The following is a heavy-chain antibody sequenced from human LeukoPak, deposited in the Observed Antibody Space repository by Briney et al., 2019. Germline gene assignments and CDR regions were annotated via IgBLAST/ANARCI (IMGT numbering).Heavy chain of an antibody. D-gene: IGHD3-22*01. V-gene: IGHV1-18*01. J-gene: IGHJ4*02. CDR3: ARDLGGYYDSSGFGY. CDR2: ISANNGNT. Sequence: ASVKVSCKASGYTFTSYGISWVRQAPGQGLEWMGWISANNGNTNYAQKLQGRVTMTTDTSTSTAYMELRSLRSDDTAVYYCARDLGGYYDSSGFGYWGQGTLVTVSS. CDR1: GYTFTSYG.